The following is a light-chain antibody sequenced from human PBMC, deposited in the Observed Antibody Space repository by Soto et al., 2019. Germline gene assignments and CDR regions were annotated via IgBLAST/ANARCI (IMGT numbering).Light chain of an antibody. CDR1: QSVLYSSNNKNY. CDR2: WAS. Sequence: DIVMTQSPDSLAVSLVERATINCESSQSVLYSSNNKNYLAWYQQKPGQPPKLLIYWASTRESGVPDRFSGSGSGTDFTLTISSLQAEDVAVYYCQQYYSTPITFGQGTRLEIK. J-gene: IGKJ5*01. V-gene: IGKV4-1*01. CDR3: QQYYSTPIT.